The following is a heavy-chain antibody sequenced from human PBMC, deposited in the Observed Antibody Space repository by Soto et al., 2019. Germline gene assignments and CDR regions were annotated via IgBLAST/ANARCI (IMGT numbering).Heavy chain of an antibody. D-gene: IGHD3-3*01. Sequence: PVKVSSKASGPPFSSYAISWLRQSPGQGLEWMEGIIPIFGTANYAQKFQGRVTITADESTSTAYMELSSLRSEDTAVYYCAMKPRRSFDYWGQGTLVTVSS. CDR3: AMKPRRSFDY. V-gene: IGHV1-69*13. J-gene: IGHJ4*02. CDR1: GPPFSSYA. CDR2: IIPIFGTA.